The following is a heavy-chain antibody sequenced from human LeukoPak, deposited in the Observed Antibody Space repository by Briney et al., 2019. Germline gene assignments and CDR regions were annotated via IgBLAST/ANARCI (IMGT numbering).Heavy chain of an antibody. Sequence: RGSLRLSCAVSGFTSSDYWMHWVRQAPGKGLVWVSRFKNDGSSATYADSVKGRFTISRDEAKNTLYLQMNSLRVEDTAVYYCARLTSVGYNSYVYWGQGTLVTVSS. D-gene: IGHD5-24*01. CDR1: GFTSSDYW. V-gene: IGHV3-74*01. CDR2: FKNDGSSA. J-gene: IGHJ1*01. CDR3: ARLTSVGYNSYVY.